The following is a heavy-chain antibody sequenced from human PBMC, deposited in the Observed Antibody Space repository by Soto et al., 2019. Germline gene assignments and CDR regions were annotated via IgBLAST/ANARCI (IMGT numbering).Heavy chain of an antibody. V-gene: IGHV4-34*01. Sequence: SETLSLTCAVYGGSFSGYYWSWIRQPPGKGLEWIGEINHSGSTNYNPSLKSRVTISVDTSKNQFSLKLSSVTAADTAVYYCARGDYHGGFVDYWGQGTLVTVSS. D-gene: IGHD5-12*01. CDR3: ARGDYHGGFVDY. J-gene: IGHJ4*02. CDR2: INHSGST. CDR1: GGSFSGYY.